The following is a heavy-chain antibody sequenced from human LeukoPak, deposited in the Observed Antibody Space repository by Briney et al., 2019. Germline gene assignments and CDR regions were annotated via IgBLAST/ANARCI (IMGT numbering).Heavy chain of an antibody. CDR1: GGSFSGYY. Sequence: SETLSLTCAVYGGSFSGYYWSWIRQPPGKGLEWIGEINHSGSTNYNPSLKSRVTISVDTSKNQFSLKLSSVTAADTAVYYCARETYYYGSGSYYNGYYYYYYMDVWGKGTTVTIS. CDR3: ARETYYYGSGSYYNGYYYYYYMDV. V-gene: IGHV4-34*01. D-gene: IGHD3-10*01. J-gene: IGHJ6*03. CDR2: INHSGST.